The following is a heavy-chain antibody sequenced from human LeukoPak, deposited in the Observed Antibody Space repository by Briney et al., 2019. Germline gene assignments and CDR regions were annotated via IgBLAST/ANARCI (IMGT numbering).Heavy chain of an antibody. V-gene: IGHV4-4*07. CDR3: ARLTPTTLSLYYYMDV. J-gene: IGHJ6*03. Sequence: SETLSLTCTVSGGSISSYYWSWIRQPAGKGLEWIGRIYTSGSTNYNPSLKSRVTMSVDTSKNQFSLKLSSVTAADTAVYYCARLTPTTLSLYYYMDVWGKGPRLPSP. CDR1: GGSISSYY. D-gene: IGHD2/OR15-2a*01. CDR2: IYTSGST.